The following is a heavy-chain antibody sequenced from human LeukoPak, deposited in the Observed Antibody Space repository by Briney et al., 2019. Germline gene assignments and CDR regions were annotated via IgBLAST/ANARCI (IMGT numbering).Heavy chain of an antibody. D-gene: IGHD3-22*01. Sequence: PGGSLRLSCAASGFTFSRYLMSWVRQAPGKGLEWVSGISGSGGSTYYADSVKGRFTISRDNSKNTLYLQMNSLRAEDTAVYYCAKSATTMIVVVITVGVGTFDYWGQGTLVTVSS. CDR3: AKSATTMIVVVITVGVGTFDY. CDR2: ISGSGGST. V-gene: IGHV3-23*01. J-gene: IGHJ4*02. CDR1: GFTFSRYL.